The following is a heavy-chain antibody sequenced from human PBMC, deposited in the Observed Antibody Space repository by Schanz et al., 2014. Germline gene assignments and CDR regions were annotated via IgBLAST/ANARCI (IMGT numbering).Heavy chain of an antibody. CDR1: GFAFSSFA. CDR3: AKAADWPVTRFDP. Sequence: EVQLLESGGGLVKPGGSLRLSCVASGFAFSSFAMTWVRQAPGKGLEWVSAISGSGGSTYYADSVKGRFTISRDNSKNTLYLQMSSLRADDTAVYYCAKAADWPVTRFDPWGQGTLVTVSS. V-gene: IGHV3-23*01. J-gene: IGHJ5*02. D-gene: IGHD3-9*01. CDR2: ISGSGGST.